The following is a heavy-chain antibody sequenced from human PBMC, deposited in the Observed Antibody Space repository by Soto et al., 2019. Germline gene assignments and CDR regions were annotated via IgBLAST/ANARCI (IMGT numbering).Heavy chain of an antibody. J-gene: IGHJ3*02. CDR1: GFTFSSYA. Sequence: GGSLRLSCAASGFTFSSYAMHWVRQAPGKGLEYVSAISSIGGSTYYANSVKGRFTISRDNSKNTLYLQMGSLRAEDMAVYYCARALGYAFAIWGQGTMVTVSS. CDR2: ISSIGGST. CDR3: ARALGYAFAI. V-gene: IGHV3-64*01. D-gene: IGHD7-27*01.